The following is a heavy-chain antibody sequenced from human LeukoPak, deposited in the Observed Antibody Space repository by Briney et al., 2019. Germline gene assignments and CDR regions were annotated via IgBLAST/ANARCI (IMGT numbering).Heavy chain of an antibody. Sequence: ASVKVPCKASGGTFSSYAISWVRQAPGQGLEWMGRIIPILGIANYAQKFQGRVTITADKSTSTAYMELSSLRSEDTAVYYCAMSGKSIAVAGYFDYWGQGTLVTVSS. J-gene: IGHJ4*02. CDR1: GGTFSSYA. V-gene: IGHV1-69*04. CDR3: AMSGKSIAVAGYFDY. CDR2: IIPILGIA. D-gene: IGHD6-19*01.